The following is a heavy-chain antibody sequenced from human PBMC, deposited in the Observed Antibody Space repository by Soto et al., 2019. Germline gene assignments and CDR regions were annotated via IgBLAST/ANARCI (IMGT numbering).Heavy chain of an antibody. D-gene: IGHD5-18*01. Sequence: QVQLQESGPGLVKPSETLSLTCTVSGGSVSSGSYYWSWIRQPPGKGLEWIGYIYYSGSTNYNPSLKSRVTISVDTSKNQFSLKLSSVTAADTAVYYCARGQGYSYGKWGQGTLVTVSS. CDR2: IYYSGST. CDR3: ARGQGYSYGK. J-gene: IGHJ4*02. V-gene: IGHV4-61*01. CDR1: GGSVSSGSYY.